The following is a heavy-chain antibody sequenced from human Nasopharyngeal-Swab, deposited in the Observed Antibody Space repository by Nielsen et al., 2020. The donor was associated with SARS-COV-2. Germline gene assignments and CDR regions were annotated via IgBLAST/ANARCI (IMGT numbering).Heavy chain of an antibody. CDR2: IYPGNSDT. CDR3: ARQRTTLTLGRAFDL. V-gene: IGHV5-51*01. CDR1: GHSFSNYW. Sequence: QVSCKGFGHSFSNYWFAWVRQMPAKGLELMGIIYPGNSDTRYSPSFQGQVTISADKSISTAYLQWSSLRASDAAIYYCARQRTTLTLGRAFDLWGQGTMVTVSS. D-gene: IGHD4-17*01. J-gene: IGHJ3*01.